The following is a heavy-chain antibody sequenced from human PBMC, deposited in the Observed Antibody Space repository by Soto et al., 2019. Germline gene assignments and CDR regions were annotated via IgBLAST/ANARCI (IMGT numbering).Heavy chain of an antibody. CDR1: GGSISSSSYY. Sequence: QLQLQESGPGLVKPSETLSLTCTVSGGSISSSSYYWGWIRQPPGKGLEWIGSIYYSGSTYYNPSLKSRVTISVDTSKNQFSLKLSSVTAADTAVDYCARPGYGDYGYFDYWGQGTLVTVSS. CDR2: IYYSGST. D-gene: IGHD4-17*01. J-gene: IGHJ4*02. CDR3: ARPGYGDYGYFDY. V-gene: IGHV4-39*01.